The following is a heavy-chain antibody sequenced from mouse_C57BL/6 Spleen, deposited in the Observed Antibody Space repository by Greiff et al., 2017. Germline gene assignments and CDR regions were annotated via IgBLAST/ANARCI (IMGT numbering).Heavy chain of an antibody. V-gene: IGHV1-69*01. D-gene: IGHD3-1*01. CDR3: ARGGYYY. CDR2: IDPSDSYT. CDR1: GYTFTSYW. Sequence: QVQLQQPGAELVMPGASVKLSCKASGYTFTSYWLHWVKQRPGQGLEWFGEIDPSDSYTNYNQKFKGKSTLTVDKSSSTAYMQLSSLTSEDSAVYYCARGGYYYWGQGTSVTVSS. J-gene: IGHJ4*01.